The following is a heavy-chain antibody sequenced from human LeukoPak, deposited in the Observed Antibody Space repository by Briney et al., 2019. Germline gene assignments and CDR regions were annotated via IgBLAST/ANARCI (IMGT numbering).Heavy chain of an antibody. CDR1: GGSITDYY. CDR3: ASHDWQQQPPGW. Sequence: SETLSLTCTVSGGSITDYYWNWIRQPPGKGLEWIGYIHYTGNTNYNPSLKSRVTISVDTSKNQFSLKLSSVTAADTAVYYCASHDWQQQPPGWWGQGTLVTVSS. V-gene: IGHV4-59*08. J-gene: IGHJ4*02. CDR2: IHYTGNT. D-gene: IGHD6-13*01.